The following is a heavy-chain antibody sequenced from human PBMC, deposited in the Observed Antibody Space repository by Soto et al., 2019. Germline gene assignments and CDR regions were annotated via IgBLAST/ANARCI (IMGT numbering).Heavy chain of an antibody. V-gene: IGHV1-69*13. CDR1: GGTFSSYA. Sequence: SVKVSCKASGGTFSSYAISWVRQAPGQGLEWMGGIIPIFGTANYAQKFQGRVTITADESTSTAYMELSSLRSEETAVYYCARAGEKRNWDYYGMDVWGQGTTVTVSS. CDR3: ARAGEKRNWDYYGMDV. CDR2: IIPIFGTA. J-gene: IGHJ6*02. D-gene: IGHD7-27*01.